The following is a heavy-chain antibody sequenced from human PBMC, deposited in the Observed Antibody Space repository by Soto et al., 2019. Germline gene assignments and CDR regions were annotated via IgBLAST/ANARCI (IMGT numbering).Heavy chain of an antibody. J-gene: IGHJ4*02. CDR2: IYSGGST. CDR3: ARGGGGIQLWSKAYYFDY. Sequence: GGSLRLSRAASGFTVSSNYMSWVRQAPGKGLEWVSVIYSGGSTYYADSVKGRFTISGHNSKNTLYLQMNSLRAEDTAVYYCARGGGGIQLWSKAYYFDYWGQGTLVTVSS. CDR1: GFTVSSNY. V-gene: IGHV3-53*04. D-gene: IGHD5-18*01.